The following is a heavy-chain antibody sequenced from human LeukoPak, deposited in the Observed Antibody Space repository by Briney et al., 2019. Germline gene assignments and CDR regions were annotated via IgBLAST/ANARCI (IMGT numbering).Heavy chain of an antibody. Sequence: SCKASGYTFTSYNFHWVRQAPGKGLEWVAVISYDGSNKYYADSVKGRFTISRDNSKNTLYLQMNSLRAEDTAVYYCARDGAKWELLIAYYFDYWGQGTLVTVSS. J-gene: IGHJ4*02. V-gene: IGHV3-30*04. CDR2: ISYDGSNK. CDR1: GYTFTSYN. D-gene: IGHD1-26*01. CDR3: ARDGAKWELLIAYYFDY.